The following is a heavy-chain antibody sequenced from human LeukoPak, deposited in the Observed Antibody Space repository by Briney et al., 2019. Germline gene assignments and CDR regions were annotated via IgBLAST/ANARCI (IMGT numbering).Heavy chain of an antibody. Sequence: GGSLRLSCAASGFTFSSYAMSWVRQAPGKGLEWVSDISGSGDNTYYADSVKGRFTISRDNSKNTLYLQMNSLRAEDTAVYYCAKARIPSGNGYYSDWGRGTLVTVSS. CDR1: GFTFSSYA. CDR2: ISGSGDNT. CDR3: AKARIPSGNGYYSD. V-gene: IGHV3-23*01. D-gene: IGHD3-22*01. J-gene: IGHJ4*02.